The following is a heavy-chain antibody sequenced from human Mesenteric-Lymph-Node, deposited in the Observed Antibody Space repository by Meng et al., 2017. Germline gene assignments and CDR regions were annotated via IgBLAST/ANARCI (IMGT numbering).Heavy chain of an antibody. V-gene: IGHV4-59*01. Sequence: SETLSLTCTVSGGPISSYSWSWIRQPPGKGLEWIGYIYYSGSTNYNTTLKSRVTISVDTSKNQFSLKLSSVTAADTAVYYCARAQRGYSYGYADIHYYYGMDVWGQGTTVTVSS. J-gene: IGHJ6*02. CDR1: GGPISSYS. CDR3: ARAQRGYSYGYADIHYYYGMDV. CDR2: IYYSGST. D-gene: IGHD5-18*01.